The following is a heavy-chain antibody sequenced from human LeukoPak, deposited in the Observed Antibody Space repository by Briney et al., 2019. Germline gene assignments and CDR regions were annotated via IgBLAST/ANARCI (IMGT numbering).Heavy chain of an antibody. Sequence: SETLSLTCTVSGSSISSGDYYWSWIRQPPGKGLEWIGYIYYSGSTYYNPSLKSRVTISVDTSKNQFSLKLSSVTAADTAVYYCARVLRYYDSSGYYWRYYFDYWGQGTLVTVSS. CDR2: IYYSGST. D-gene: IGHD3-22*01. V-gene: IGHV4-30-4*01. CDR3: ARVLRYYDSSGYYWRYYFDY. CDR1: GSSISSGDYY. J-gene: IGHJ4*02.